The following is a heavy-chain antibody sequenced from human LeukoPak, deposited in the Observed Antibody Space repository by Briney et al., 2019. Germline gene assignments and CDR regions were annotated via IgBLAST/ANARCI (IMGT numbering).Heavy chain of an antibody. Sequence: SETLSLTCAVYGGSFSGYYWSWIRQPPGKGLEWIGEINHSGSISYNPSLKSRVTISVDTSKNQFSLKLSSVTAADTAVYYCASSYYGSGSYPNWGQGTLVTVSS. J-gene: IGHJ4*02. V-gene: IGHV4-34*01. CDR3: ASSYYGSGSYPN. D-gene: IGHD3-10*01. CDR1: GGSFSGYY. CDR2: INHSGSI.